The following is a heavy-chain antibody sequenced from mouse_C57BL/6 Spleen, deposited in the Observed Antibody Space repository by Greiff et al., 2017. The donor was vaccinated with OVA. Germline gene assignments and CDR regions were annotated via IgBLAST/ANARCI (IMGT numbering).Heavy chain of an antibody. CDR2: IDPNSGGT. CDR3: ARWVITTVPYAMDY. J-gene: IGHJ4*01. CDR1: GYTFTSYW. V-gene: IGHV1-72*01. Sequence: QVQLQQPGAELVKPGASVKLSCKASGYTFTSYWMHWVKQRPGRGLEWIGRIDPNSGGTKYNEKFKSKATLTVDKPSSTAYMQLSSLTSEDSAVYDCARWVITTVPYAMDYWGQGTSVTVSS. D-gene: IGHD1-1*01.